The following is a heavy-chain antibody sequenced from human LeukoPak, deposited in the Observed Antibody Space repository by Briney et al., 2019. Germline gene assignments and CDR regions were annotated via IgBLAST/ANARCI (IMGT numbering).Heavy chain of an antibody. CDR2: ILYSGSS. Sequence: SETPSLTCTVSGGSISSYYWSWIRQPPGKGLEWIGYILYSGSSNYNPSLKSRVAISVDTSKDQFSLKLSSVTAADTAVYYCARYDPGGFDPWGQGTLVTVSS. J-gene: IGHJ5*02. D-gene: IGHD3-3*01. CDR3: ARYDPGGFDP. V-gene: IGHV4-59*08. CDR1: GGSISSYY.